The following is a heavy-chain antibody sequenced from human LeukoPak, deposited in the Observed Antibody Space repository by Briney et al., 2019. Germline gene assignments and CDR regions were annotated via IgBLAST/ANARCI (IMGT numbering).Heavy chain of an antibody. CDR2: FDPEDSET. CDR3: ARDPTNCSGGSCYYYGMDV. Sequence: ASVKVSCKVSGYTLTELSMHWVRQAPGKGLEWMGGFDPEDSETIYAQNFQGRVTMTRNTSISTAYMELSSLRSEDTAVYYCARDPTNCSGGSCYYYGMDVWGQGTTVTVSS. J-gene: IGHJ6*02. D-gene: IGHD2-15*01. CDR1: GYTLTELS. V-gene: IGHV1-24*01.